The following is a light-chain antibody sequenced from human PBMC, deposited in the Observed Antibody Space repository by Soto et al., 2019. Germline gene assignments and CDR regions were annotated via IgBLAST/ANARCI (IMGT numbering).Light chain of an antibody. CDR3: SSYTTTNTYV. CDR2: DVN. CDR1: SRDVGRSNR. V-gene: IGLV2-14*01. Sequence: QSALTQPASVSGSPGQSITISCTGTSRDVGRSNRISWYQQHPGKAPKLILPDVNSRPSGISSRFSGSTSGNTASLTISGLQAEDEADYYCSSYTTTNTYVFGTGTKVTV. J-gene: IGLJ1*01.